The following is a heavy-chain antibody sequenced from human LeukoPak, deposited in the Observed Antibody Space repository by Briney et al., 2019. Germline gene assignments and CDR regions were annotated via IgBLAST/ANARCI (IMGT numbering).Heavy chain of an antibody. CDR1: GYSTSSGYY. CDR3: ARVGRYQDAFDI. CDR2: IYHSGST. D-gene: IGHD3-9*01. Sequence: SETLSLTCTVSGYSTSSGYYWGWIRRPPGKGLEWIGSIYHSGSTYYNPSLKSRVTISVDTSKNQFSLKLNSVTAADTAVYYCARVGRYQDAFDIWGQGTVVTASS. V-gene: IGHV4-38-2*02. J-gene: IGHJ3*02.